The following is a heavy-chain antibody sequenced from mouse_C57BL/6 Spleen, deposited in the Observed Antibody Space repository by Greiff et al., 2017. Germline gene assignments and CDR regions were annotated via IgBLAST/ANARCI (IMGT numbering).Heavy chain of an antibody. Sequence: DVKLVESGGDLVKPGGSLKLSCAASGFTFSSYGMSWVRQTPDKRLEWVATISSGGSYTYYPDSVKGRFTISRDNAKNTLYLQMSSLKSEDTAMYYCARRELTGGVDYWGQGTTLTVSS. CDR3: ARRELTGGVDY. CDR2: ISSGGSYT. D-gene: IGHD4-1*01. J-gene: IGHJ2*01. CDR1: GFTFSSYG. V-gene: IGHV5-6*02.